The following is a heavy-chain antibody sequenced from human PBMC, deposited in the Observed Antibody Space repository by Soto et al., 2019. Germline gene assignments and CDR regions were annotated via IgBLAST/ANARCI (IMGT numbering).Heavy chain of an antibody. CDR1: GFTFSNYA. D-gene: IGHD5-12*01. V-gene: IGHV3-48*03. J-gene: IGHJ5*02. CDR3: ARASLRHGYKNA. Sequence: PGGSLRLSCAASGFTFSNYAMNWVRQAPGEGLEWVAYITSRGPTIYYADSVKGRFNISRDNAKTSLYLQMDNLRAEDTAIYYCARASLRHGYKNAWGQGTLVNVSS. CDR2: ITSRGPTI.